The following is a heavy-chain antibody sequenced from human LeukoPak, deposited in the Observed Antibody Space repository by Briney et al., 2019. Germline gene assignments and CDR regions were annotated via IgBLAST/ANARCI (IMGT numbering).Heavy chain of an antibody. Sequence: GGSLRLSCAASGFTFRSYAMSWVRQAPGKGLEWVSAISGSGGSTYYADSVKGRFTISRDNSKNTLYLQMNSLRAKDTAVYYCAKDLGSSSWEGFDIWGQGTMVTVSS. V-gene: IGHV3-23*01. CDR2: ISGSGGST. CDR3: AKDLGSSSWEGFDI. D-gene: IGHD6-13*01. CDR1: GFTFRSYA. J-gene: IGHJ3*02.